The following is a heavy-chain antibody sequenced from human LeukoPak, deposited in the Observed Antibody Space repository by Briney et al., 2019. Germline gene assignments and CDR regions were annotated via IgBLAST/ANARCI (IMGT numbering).Heavy chain of an antibody. V-gene: IGHV4-4*07. Sequence: SETLSLTCTVSSDSISSYYWSWIRQPARKGLEWIGRVYSSGSTNYNPSLKSRVTMSVDTSKNQFSLKLSSVTAADTAVYYCARDLGSDYCFDYWGQGMLVTVSS. D-gene: IGHD4-17*01. CDR1: SDSISSYY. J-gene: IGHJ4*02. CDR2: VYSSGST. CDR3: ARDLGSDYCFDY.